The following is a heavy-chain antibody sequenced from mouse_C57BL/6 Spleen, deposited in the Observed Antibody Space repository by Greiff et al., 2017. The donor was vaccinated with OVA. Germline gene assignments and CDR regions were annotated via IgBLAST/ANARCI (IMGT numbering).Heavy chain of an antibody. CDR3: ARGGTGTYYFDY. Sequence: VQLQQSGPELVKPGASVKMSCKASGYTFTDYNMHWVKQSHGKSLEWIGYINPNNGGTSYNQKFKGKATLTVNKSSSTAYMELRSLTSEDSAVYYCARGGTGTYYFDYWGQGTTLTVSS. CDR2: INPNNGGT. D-gene: IGHD4-1*01. J-gene: IGHJ2*01. V-gene: IGHV1-22*01. CDR1: GYTFTDYN.